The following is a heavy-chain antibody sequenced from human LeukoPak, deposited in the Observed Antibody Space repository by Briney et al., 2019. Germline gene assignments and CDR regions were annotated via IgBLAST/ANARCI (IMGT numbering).Heavy chain of an antibody. CDR3: ARVPLNWKGAFDI. CDR1: GFTFSSYS. J-gene: IGHJ3*02. Sequence: GGSLRLSCAASGFTFSSYSMNWVRQAPGKGLEWVSSISSSSSYIYYADSVKGRFTISRDNAKNSLYLQMNSLRAEDTAVYYCARVPLNWKGAFDIWGQGTMVTVSS. D-gene: IGHD1-1*01. CDR2: ISSSSSYI. V-gene: IGHV3-21*01.